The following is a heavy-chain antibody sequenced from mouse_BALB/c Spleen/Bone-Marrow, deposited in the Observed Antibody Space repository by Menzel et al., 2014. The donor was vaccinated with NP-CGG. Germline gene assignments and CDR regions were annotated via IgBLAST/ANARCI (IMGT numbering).Heavy chain of an antibody. CDR3: ASPYGNYDAMDY. Sequence: QVQLKQSGAELAKPGASGKMSCKASGYTFTSYWMHWVKQRPGQGLEWIGYINPSTGYTEYNQKFKDKATLTADKSSSTAYMQLSSLTSEDSAVYYCASPYGNYDAMDYWGQGTSVTVSS. CDR1: GYTFTSYW. D-gene: IGHD2-1*01. V-gene: IGHV1-7*01. J-gene: IGHJ4*01. CDR2: INPSTGYT.